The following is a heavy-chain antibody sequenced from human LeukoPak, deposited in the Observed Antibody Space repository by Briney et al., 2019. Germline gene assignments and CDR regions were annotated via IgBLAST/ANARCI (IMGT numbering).Heavy chain of an antibody. D-gene: IGHD6-13*01. CDR2: IWYDGSNK. Sequence: GGSLRLSCSASGFTFSRYGMHWVRQAPGKGLEWVAVIWYDGSNKYYADSVKGRFTISRDNSKNTLYLQMNSLRAEDTAVYYCARDFSSSWSPFEYWGQGTLVTVSS. CDR3: ARDFSSSWSPFEY. J-gene: IGHJ4*02. V-gene: IGHV3-33*08. CDR1: GFTFSRYG.